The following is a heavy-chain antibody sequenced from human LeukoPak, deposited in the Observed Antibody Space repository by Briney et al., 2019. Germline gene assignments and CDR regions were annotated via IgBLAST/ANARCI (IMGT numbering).Heavy chain of an antibody. Sequence: ASVKVSCKASGFTFSNYDMHWVRQATGKGLEWVSAIDTAGDTYYPGSVKGRFTISRENAKNSLYLQMNSLRAGDTAVYCCAREGAYCSGPSCYGGSYGMDVWGQGTTVTVSS. J-gene: IGHJ6*02. CDR3: AREGAYCSGPSCYGGSYGMDV. D-gene: IGHD2-2*01. CDR2: IDTAGDT. CDR1: GFTFSNYD. V-gene: IGHV3-13*01.